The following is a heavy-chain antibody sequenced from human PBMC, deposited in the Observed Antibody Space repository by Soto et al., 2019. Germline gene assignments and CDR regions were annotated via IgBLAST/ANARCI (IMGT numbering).Heavy chain of an antibody. CDR2: ISSSGSKM. J-gene: IGHJ5*02. V-gene: IGHV3-48*03. D-gene: IGHD2-15*01. CDR3: ARDSIAAPNWFDP. Sequence: GSLILSCTASGCTFRNFEMSWVRKVPGKGLEWIAYISSSGSKMYYADTVKGRFIVSRDNTHDSLFLEMNNLRDEDSGVYYCARDSIAAPNWFDPWGQGTLVTVYS. CDR1: GCTFRNFE.